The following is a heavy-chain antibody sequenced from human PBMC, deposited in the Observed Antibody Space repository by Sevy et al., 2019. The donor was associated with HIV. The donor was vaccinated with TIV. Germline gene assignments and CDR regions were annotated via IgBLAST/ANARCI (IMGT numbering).Heavy chain of an antibody. CDR3: ATGLLVMEWYSYVMDV. V-gene: IGHV4-34*01. Sequence: SETLSLTCGVSAGSFSGYYRTWIRQPPGRGLEWIGEVNHSGSTNYNWSLKSRVTISLDTSKNQFSLKLTSVTAADTAIYYCATGLLVMEWYSYVMDVWGQGTTITVSS. CDR2: VNHSGST. J-gene: IGHJ6*02. CDR1: AGSFSGYY. D-gene: IGHD2-15*01.